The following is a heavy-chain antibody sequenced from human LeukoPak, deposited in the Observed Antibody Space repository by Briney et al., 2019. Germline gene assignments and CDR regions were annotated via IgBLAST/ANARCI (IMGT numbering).Heavy chain of an antibody. CDR3: ARAPYYDFWSGSPSFYYMDV. Sequence: ASVKVSCKASGYTFTGYYMHWVRQAPGQGLEWMGWINPNSGGTNYAQKFQGSVTMTRDTSISTAYMELSRLRSDDTAVYYCARAPYYDFWSGSPSFYYMDVWGKGTTVTVSS. D-gene: IGHD3-3*01. V-gene: IGHV1-2*02. CDR2: INPNSGGT. CDR1: GYTFTGYY. J-gene: IGHJ6*03.